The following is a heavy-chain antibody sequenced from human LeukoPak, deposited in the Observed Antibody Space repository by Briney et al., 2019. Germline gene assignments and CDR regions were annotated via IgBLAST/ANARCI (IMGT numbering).Heavy chain of an antibody. J-gene: IGHJ5*02. V-gene: IGHV4-4*07. D-gene: IGHD5-24*01. Sequence: PSETLSLTCTVSDGSISSYYWSWIRQPAGKGLEWIGRIYSSGSTNYNPSLKSRVTMSVDTSKNQFSLKLSSVTAADTAVYYCARDDGSRGYNWVDPWGQGTLVTVSS. CDR2: IYSSGST. CDR3: ARDDGSRGYNWVDP. CDR1: DGSISSYY.